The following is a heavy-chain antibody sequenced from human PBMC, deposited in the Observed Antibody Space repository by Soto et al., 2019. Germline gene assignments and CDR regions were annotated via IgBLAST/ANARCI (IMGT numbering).Heavy chain of an antibody. CDR2: INPNSGGT. J-gene: IGHJ4*02. V-gene: IGHV1-2*04. Sequence: ASVKVSCKASGYSFSSYGITWVRQAPGQGLEWMGWINPNSGGTNYAQKFQGWVTMTRDTSISTAYMELSRLRSDDTAVYYCARVRLAYSSGWYFDYWGQGTLVTVSS. D-gene: IGHD6-19*01. CDR3: ARVRLAYSSGWYFDY. CDR1: GYSFSSYG.